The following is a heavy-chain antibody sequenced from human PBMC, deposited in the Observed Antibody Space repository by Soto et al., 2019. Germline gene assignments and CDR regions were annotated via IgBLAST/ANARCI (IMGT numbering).Heavy chain of an antibody. CDR3: ARDRDYYGSGSSSWFDP. Sequence: QVQLQESGPGLVKPSETLSLTCTVSGGSISSYYWSWIRQPPGKGLEWIGYIYYNGGTNYNPSLKSRDTKSVDTSKRQFSLKLSSVTAADTAVYYCARDRDYYGSGSSSWFDPWGQGTLVTVSS. D-gene: IGHD3-10*01. V-gene: IGHV4-59*01. J-gene: IGHJ5*02. CDR1: GGSISSYY. CDR2: IYYNGGT.